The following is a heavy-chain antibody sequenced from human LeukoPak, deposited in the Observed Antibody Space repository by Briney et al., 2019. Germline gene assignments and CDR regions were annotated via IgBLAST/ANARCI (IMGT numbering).Heavy chain of an antibody. CDR1: GGTFSSYV. Sequence: ASVKVSCKASGGTFSSYVISWVRQAPGQGLEWMGRINPNSGGTNYAQKFQGRVTMTRDTSISTAYMELSRLRSDDTAVYYCARVRGDTIFGVVYQYYFDYWGQGTLVTVSS. J-gene: IGHJ4*02. D-gene: IGHD3-3*01. CDR2: INPNSGGT. V-gene: IGHV1-2*06. CDR3: ARVRGDTIFGVVYQYYFDY.